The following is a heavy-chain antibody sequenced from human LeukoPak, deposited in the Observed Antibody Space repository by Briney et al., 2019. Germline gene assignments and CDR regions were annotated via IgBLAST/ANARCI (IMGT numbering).Heavy chain of an antibody. CDR3: AAQMATFDY. CDR2: INHSGST. V-gene: IGHV4-34*01. D-gene: IGHD5-24*01. Sequence: SETLSLTCAVYGGSFSGYYWSWIRQPPGKGLEWIGEINHSGSQLPGKGLEWIGEINHSGSTNYNPSLKSRVTISVDTSKNQFSLKLRSVTAGDTVVYYCAAQMATFDYWGQGTLVTVSS. J-gene: IGHJ4*02. CDR1: GGSFSGYY.